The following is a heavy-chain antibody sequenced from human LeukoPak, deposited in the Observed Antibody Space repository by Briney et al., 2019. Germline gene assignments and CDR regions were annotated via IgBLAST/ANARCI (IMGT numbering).Heavy chain of an antibody. J-gene: IGHJ4*02. CDR2: IYHSGST. CDR3: ARKRTVTTSGYFDY. CDR1: GGSISSSSW. Sequence: SETLSLTCAVSGGSISSSSWWSWVRQPPGKGLEWIGEIYHSGSTNYNPSLKSRVTISVDKSKNQFSLKLSSVTAADTAVYYCARKRTVTTSGYFDYWGRGTLVTVSS. D-gene: IGHD4-17*01. V-gene: IGHV4-4*02.